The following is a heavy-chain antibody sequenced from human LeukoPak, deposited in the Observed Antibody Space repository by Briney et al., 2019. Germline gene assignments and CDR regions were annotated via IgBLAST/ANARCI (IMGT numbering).Heavy chain of an antibody. CDR2: MNPNSGNT. Sequence: ASVKVSCTASGYTFTSYDINWVRQATGQGLEWMGWMNPNSGNTGYAQKFQGRVTMTRNTSISTAYMELSSLRSEDTAVYYCARGYSYGYVYYYYGMDVWGQGTTVTVSS. CDR3: ARGYSYGYVYYYYGMDV. D-gene: IGHD5-18*01. V-gene: IGHV1-8*01. CDR1: GYTFTSYD. J-gene: IGHJ6*02.